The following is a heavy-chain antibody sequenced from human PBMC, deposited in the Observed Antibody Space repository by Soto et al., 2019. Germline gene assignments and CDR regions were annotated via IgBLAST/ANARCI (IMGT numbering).Heavy chain of an antibody. CDR2: TYYGGST. J-gene: IGHJ3*01. CDR3: AGPTTGGAFDF. Sequence: QVHLQESGPGLVKPSETLSLTCIVSGGSISSYYWSWIRQPPGKGLEWIGYTYYGGSTNYNPSLKSRVTISVNMSNHQFSLRLTSVTAAATVVYYCAGPTTGGAFDFWGQGTMVTVSS. V-gene: IGHV4-59*08. CDR1: GGSISSYY.